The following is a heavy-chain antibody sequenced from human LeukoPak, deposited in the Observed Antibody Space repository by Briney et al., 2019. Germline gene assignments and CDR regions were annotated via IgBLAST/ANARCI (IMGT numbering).Heavy chain of an antibody. J-gene: IGHJ3*02. CDR2: AYVNGHT. D-gene: IGHD5-24*01. Sequence: PSETLSLTCTVSGGSVSSTAYYWGWIRQTPGKGLEWIGNAYVNGHTYYNPSLKSRVTIVVDTSKNEFSLKLSSVTAADTAVYYCARLGGYNLSRNAFDIWGRGTLVIVSS. V-gene: IGHV4-39*01. CDR3: ARLGGYNLSRNAFDI. CDR1: GGSVSSTAYY.